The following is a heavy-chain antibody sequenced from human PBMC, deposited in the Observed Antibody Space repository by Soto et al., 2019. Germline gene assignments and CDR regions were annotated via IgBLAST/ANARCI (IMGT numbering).Heavy chain of an antibody. CDR2: IYYSGRT. CDR3: ARLEGLATISYYFDY. CDR1: GGSVSSSNYY. Sequence: QLQLQESGPGLVKPSETLSLTCTVSGGSVSSSNYYWGWIRQSPGKGLEWIGSIYYSGRTYYNPSLESRVPISVDKSKNQFSLKVISVTAADTAVYYCARLEGLATISYYFDYWGQGTLVTVSS. D-gene: IGHD3-9*01. V-gene: IGHV4-39*01. J-gene: IGHJ4*02.